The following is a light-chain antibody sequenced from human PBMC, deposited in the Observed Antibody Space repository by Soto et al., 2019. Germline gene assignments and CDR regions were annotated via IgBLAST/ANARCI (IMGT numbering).Light chain of an antibody. V-gene: IGKV3-15*01. J-gene: IGKJ1*01. CDR1: QSVRTN. CDR2: GAS. Sequence: EIVMTQSAAALSVSPGERATLSCRASQSVRTNLAWYQQKPGQAPRILIYGASTRATGIPARFSGSGSGAVFTLTISSLQSEDFAVYYCQQYDNWWTFGQGTKVDIK. CDR3: QQYDNWWT.